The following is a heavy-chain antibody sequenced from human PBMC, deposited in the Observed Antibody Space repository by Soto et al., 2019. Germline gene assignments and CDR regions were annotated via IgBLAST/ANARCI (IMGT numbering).Heavy chain of an antibody. CDR2: IYYSGST. D-gene: IGHD1-26*01. Sequence: PSETLSLTCTVSGDSVSSGSYYWTWIRETPGKGLEWMGYIYYSGSTKYNPSLRSRVTISLDISKNQFSLNLSSVTAADTAVYYCVRDQIPVGDSFFDSGMDVWGPGTAVTVSS. J-gene: IGHJ6*02. CDR3: VRDQIPVGDSFFDSGMDV. CDR1: GDSVSSGSYY. V-gene: IGHV4-61*01.